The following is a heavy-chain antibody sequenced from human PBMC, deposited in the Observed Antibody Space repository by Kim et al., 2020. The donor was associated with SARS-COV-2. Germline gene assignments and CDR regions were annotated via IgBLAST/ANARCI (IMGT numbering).Heavy chain of an antibody. J-gene: IGHJ6*02. D-gene: IGHD1-26*01. CDR3: VRSYYNFYFGMDV. V-gene: IGHV3-11*06. Sequence: YADSVKGRFTISRDNGKNSLFLEMNSLRAEDTAVYYCVRSYYNFYFGMDVWGQGTTVTVS.